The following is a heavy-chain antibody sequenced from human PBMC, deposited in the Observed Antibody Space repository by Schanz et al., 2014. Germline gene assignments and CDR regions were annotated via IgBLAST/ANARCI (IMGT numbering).Heavy chain of an antibody. V-gene: IGHV3-66*01. D-gene: IGHD1-1*01. CDR3: ARGTDWNLHY. CDR2: IYASGAT. CDR1: GFTVSSDH. J-gene: IGHJ4*02. Sequence: EVQLLDSGGGLVQPGGSLRLSCAVSGFTVSSDHMSWVRQAPGKGLEWVSTIYASGATYYADSVKRRFTISRDISKNTLHLQVTSLRAGDTAVYYCARGTDWNLHYWGQGALVTVSS.